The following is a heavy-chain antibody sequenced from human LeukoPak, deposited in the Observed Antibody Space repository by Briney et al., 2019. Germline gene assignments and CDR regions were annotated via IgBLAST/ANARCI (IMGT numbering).Heavy chain of an antibody. V-gene: IGHV1-18*01. CDR1: GYTFTSYG. Sequence: GAPVKVSCKASGYTFTSYGISWVRQAPGQGLEWMGWISAYSGNTNYAQKLQGRVTMTTDTSTSTAYMELRSLRSDDTAVYYCARMGYCSSTSCYIDTYWGQGTLVTVSS. CDR3: ARMGYCSSTSCYIDTY. D-gene: IGHD2-2*02. CDR2: ISAYSGNT. J-gene: IGHJ4*02.